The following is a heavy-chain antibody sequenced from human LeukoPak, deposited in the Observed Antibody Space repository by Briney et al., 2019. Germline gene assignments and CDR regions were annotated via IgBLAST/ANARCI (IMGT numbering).Heavy chain of an antibody. CDR2: ISSSNHAI. Sequence: GGSLRLSCAASGFIFSSYSMSWVRQAPGKGLEWLSYISSSNHAIYYADSVKGRFTISRDNAKNSLYLQMNSLRAEDTAVYYCARSSGWYGWGQGTLVTVSS. V-gene: IGHV3-48*04. J-gene: IGHJ4*02. CDR3: ARSSGWYG. D-gene: IGHD6-19*01. CDR1: GFIFSSYS.